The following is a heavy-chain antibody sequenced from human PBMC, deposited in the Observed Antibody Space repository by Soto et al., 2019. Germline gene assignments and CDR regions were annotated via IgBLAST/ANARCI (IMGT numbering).Heavy chain of an antibody. CDR2: ISYDGRNE. D-gene: IGHD2-2*01. J-gene: IGHJ4*02. CDR3: GRCSSTSCHLGSDY. V-gene: IGHV3-30*04. Sequence: VGSLRLSCAASGFTFSNYAMNWVRQAPGKGLEWVALISYDGRNEYYADSVKGRFTISRDSSKNTLYLQMNSLRAADTAVYYCGRCSSTSCHLGSDYWGQGTLVTVSS. CDR1: GFTFSNYA.